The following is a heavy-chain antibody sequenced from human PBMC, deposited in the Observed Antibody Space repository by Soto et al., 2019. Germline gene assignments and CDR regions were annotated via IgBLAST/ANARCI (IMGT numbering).Heavy chain of an antibody. J-gene: IGHJ6*02. CDR1: GYTVTGYY. D-gene: IGHD6-13*01. CDR3: ARGGSLKRGYYCGMHV. Sequence: ASVKVSCKASGYTVTGYYMHWVRQAPGQGLEWMGWINPNSGGTNYAQKFQGRVTMTRDTSISTAYMELSRLRSDDTAVYYCARGGSLKRGYYCGMHVCGQGTNVTGSS. V-gene: IGHV1-2*02. CDR2: INPNSGGT.